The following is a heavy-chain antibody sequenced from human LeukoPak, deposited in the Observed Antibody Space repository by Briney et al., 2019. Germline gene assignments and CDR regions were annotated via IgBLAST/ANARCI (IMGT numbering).Heavy chain of an antibody. V-gene: IGHV1-2*02. CDR3: ARDLGVWETYRFSLLS. CDR2: INPNSGGT. Sequence: GASVTVSCKASGYTFNIYYMHWVRQGPGQRLEWMGYINPNSGGTNYAQNFQGRVTMTRDTSISTVYMELDSLRSDDTAVYYCARDLGVWETYRFSLLSWGQGTLVTVSS. D-gene: IGHD3-16*02. J-gene: IGHJ5*02. CDR1: GYTFNIYY.